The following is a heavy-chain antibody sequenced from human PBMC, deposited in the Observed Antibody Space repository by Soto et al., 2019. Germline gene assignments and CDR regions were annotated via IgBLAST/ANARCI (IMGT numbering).Heavy chain of an antibody. J-gene: IGHJ5*02. CDR1: GYTFTSYD. V-gene: IGHV1-8*01. Sequence: QVQLVQSGAEVKKPGASVKVSCKATGYTFTSYDINWVRQATGQGLEWMGWMNPNSGNTGYAQKFKCGVTMTSNSCISTAYMDLSSMRSEETAVDFCARGGRISWFGPWGQGTLVTVAT. CDR2: MNPNSGNT. CDR3: ARGGRISWFGP.